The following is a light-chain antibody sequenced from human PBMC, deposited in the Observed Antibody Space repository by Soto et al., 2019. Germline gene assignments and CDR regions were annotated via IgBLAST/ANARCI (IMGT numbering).Light chain of an antibody. V-gene: IGLV2-8*01. Sequence: QSALTQPPSASGSRGQSVTISCTGTRSDVGGYNFVSWYQQHPGRTPTLLIYEVTERPSGVSDRFSGSRSGNTAFLTVSGLQAEDEADYYCCSFAGRNNRVFGTGTKVTVL. CDR3: CSFAGRNNRV. CDR2: EVT. J-gene: IGLJ1*01. CDR1: RSDVGGYNF.